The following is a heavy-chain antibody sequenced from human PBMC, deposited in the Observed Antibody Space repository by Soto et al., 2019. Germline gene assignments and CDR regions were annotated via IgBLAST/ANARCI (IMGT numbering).Heavy chain of an antibody. CDR3: ARRRAQDIVVVPAAINRGSWFDP. CDR1: GGSFSGYY. J-gene: IGHJ5*02. D-gene: IGHD2-2*02. CDR2: INHSGST. V-gene: IGHV4-34*01. Sequence: QVQLQQWGAGLLKPSETLSLTCAVYGGSFSGYYWSWIRQPPGKGLEWIGEINHSGSTNYNPSLKSRVTISVDTSKNQFSLKLSSVTAADTAVYYCARRRAQDIVVVPAAINRGSWFDPWGQGTLVTVSS.